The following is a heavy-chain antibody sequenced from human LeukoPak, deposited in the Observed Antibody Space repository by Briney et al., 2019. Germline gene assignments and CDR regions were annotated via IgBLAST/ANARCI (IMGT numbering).Heavy chain of an antibody. CDR2: ISSSSSYT. D-gene: IGHD2-2*02. V-gene: IGHV3-11*06. Sequence: GGSLRLSCAASGFTFSDYYMSWIRQAPGKGSEWVSYISSSSSYTNYADSVKGRFTISRDNAKNSLYLQMNSLRAEDTAVYYCARDLEAIVVVPAAIAFDYWGQGTLVTVSS. CDR3: ARDLEAIVVVPAAIAFDY. J-gene: IGHJ4*02. CDR1: GFTFSDYY.